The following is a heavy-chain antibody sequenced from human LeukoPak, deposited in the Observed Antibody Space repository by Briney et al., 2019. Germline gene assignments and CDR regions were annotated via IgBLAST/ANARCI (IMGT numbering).Heavy chain of an antibody. CDR2: INPNSGGT. J-gene: IGHJ4*02. D-gene: IGHD3-22*01. Sequence: GDSVKVSCKASGYTFTGYYMHWVRQAPGQGLEWMGWINPNSGGTNYAQKFQGRVTMTRDTSISTAYMELSRLRSDDTAVYYCARVDSSGYYYEAGVYWGQGTLVTVSS. V-gene: IGHV1-2*02. CDR1: GYTFTGYY. CDR3: ARVDSSGYYYEAGVY.